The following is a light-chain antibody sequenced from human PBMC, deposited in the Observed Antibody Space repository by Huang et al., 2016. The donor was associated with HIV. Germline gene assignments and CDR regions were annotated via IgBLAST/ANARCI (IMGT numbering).Light chain of an antibody. CDR3: QQYNKWSET. CDR1: QSVSSN. V-gene: IGKV3-15*01. Sequence: EIVMTQSPATLSVSPGERATLSCRASQSVSSNLAWYQPKPGQAPRLLIYGASTRATGIPARFSGSGSGTEFTLTISSLQSEDFAVYYCQQYNKWSETFGQGTKVEIK. CDR2: GAS. J-gene: IGKJ1*01.